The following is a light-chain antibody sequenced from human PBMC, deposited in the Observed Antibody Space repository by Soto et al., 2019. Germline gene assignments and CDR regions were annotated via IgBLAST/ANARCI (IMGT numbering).Light chain of an antibody. CDR3: SSYGGNSNYV. CDR2: EVT. CDR1: RSDVGLYDY. Sequence: QSVLTQPPSASGSPGQSVTISCTGTRSDVGLYDYVSWYQQHPGKVPKLLIYEVTQRPSGVPDRFSGSKSGNTASLTVSGLQAEDEADYYCSSYGGNSNYVFGTGTKVTVL. J-gene: IGLJ1*01. V-gene: IGLV2-8*01.